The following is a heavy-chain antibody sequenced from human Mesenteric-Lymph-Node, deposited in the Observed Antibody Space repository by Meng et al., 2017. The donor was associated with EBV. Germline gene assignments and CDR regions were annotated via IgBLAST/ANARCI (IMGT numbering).Heavy chain of an antibody. CDR3: ARESLTGEERYFDL. D-gene: IGHD1-20*01. V-gene: IGHV4-30-4*01. CDR2: IYYSGTT. CDR1: VGSTSSGGNS. Sequence: QVSRPRLVDPSPPLALTCAVSVGSTSSGGNSWSWIRQPPGNGLELFGYIYYSGTTYYNPSLKSRVTISVDTSKNQFSLKLSSVTAADTAVYYCARESLTGEERYFDLWGRGTLVTVSS. J-gene: IGHJ2*01.